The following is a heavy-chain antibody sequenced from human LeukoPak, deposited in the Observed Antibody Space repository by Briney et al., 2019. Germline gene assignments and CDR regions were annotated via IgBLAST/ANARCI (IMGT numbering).Heavy chain of an antibody. CDR2: ISSNGGST. CDR1: GFTFSSYA. V-gene: IGHV3-64D*06. D-gene: IGHD1-26*01. J-gene: IGHJ6*02. Sequence: PGGSLRLSCSASGFTFSSYAMHWVRQAPGKGLEYVSAISSNGGSTYYADSVKGRFTISRDNSKNTLYLQMSSLRAEDTAVYYCVKGIIVGATLDYYGMDVWGQGSTVTVSS. CDR3: VKGIIVGATLDYYGMDV.